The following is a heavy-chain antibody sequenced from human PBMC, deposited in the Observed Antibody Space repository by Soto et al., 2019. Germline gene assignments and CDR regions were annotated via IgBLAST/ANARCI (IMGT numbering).Heavy chain of an antibody. J-gene: IGHJ6*03. CDR3: ARLGTNCYDGLCLDYDYMDV. CDR1: GGSFSGYY. CDR2: INHSGST. V-gene: IGHV4-34*01. Sequence: ASETLSLTCAVYGGSFSGYYWSWIRQPPGKGLEWIGEINHSGSTNYNPSLKSRVTISADTSKNQFSLKLSSVTASDTAMYYCARLGTNCYDGLCLDYDYMDVWGKGTTVTVSS. D-gene: IGHD2-2*01.